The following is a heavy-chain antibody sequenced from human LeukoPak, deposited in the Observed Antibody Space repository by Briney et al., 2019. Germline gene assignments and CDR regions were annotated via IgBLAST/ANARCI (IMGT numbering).Heavy chain of an antibody. J-gene: IGHJ3*02. CDR1: GYTLTELS. CDR3: ARDSAYRNALDAFDI. V-gene: IGHV1-24*01. CDR2: FDPEDGET. Sequence: ASVKVSCKVSGYTLTELSMHWVRQAPGKGLEWMGGFDPEDGETIYAQKFQGRVIMTTDPSTSTAYMEVRSLRSDDTAVYYCARDSAYRNALDAFDIWGQGTVVTVSS. D-gene: IGHD5-18*01.